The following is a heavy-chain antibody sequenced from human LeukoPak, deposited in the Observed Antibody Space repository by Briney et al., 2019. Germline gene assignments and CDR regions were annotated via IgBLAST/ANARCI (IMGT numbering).Heavy chain of an antibody. D-gene: IGHD1-26*01. CDR1: GYSISSGYY. Sequence: SETLSLTCTVSGYSISSGYYWGWIRQPPGKGLEWIGSIYHSGSTYYNPSLKSRVTISVDTSKNQFSLKLSSVTAADTAVYYCARSHRGALDYWGQGTLVTVSS. V-gene: IGHV4-38-2*02. CDR3: ARSHRGALDY. CDR2: IYHSGST. J-gene: IGHJ4*02.